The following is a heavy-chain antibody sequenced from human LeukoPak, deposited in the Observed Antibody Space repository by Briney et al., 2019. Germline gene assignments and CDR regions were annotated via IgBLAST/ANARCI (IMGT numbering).Heavy chain of an antibody. Sequence: GGSLRLSCAGSGFTFNNYWMMWVRQAPGQGLEWVANMNQDGSEKNYADSVKGRFTISRDNAKNLLYLQMSSLRAEDTAVYSCAGGFGVDVWGQGTTVSVSS. J-gene: IGHJ6*02. D-gene: IGHD6-25*01. CDR3: AGGFGVDV. CDR1: GFTFNNYW. CDR2: MNQDGSEK. V-gene: IGHV3-7*02.